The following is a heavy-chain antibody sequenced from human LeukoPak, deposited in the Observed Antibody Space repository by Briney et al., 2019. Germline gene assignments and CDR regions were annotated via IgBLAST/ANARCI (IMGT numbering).Heavy chain of an antibody. J-gene: IGHJ4*02. CDR1: GYTFTSYY. CDR2: INPSGGST. V-gene: IGHV1-46*01. CDR3: ARGRVAGTGGGKFDY. D-gene: IGHD6-19*01. Sequence: ASVKVSCKASGYTFTSYYMHWVRQAPGQGLEWMGLINPSGGSTSYAQKFQGRVTMTRDTSTSTVYMELSSLRSEDTAVYYCARGRVAGTGGGKFDYWGQGTLVTVSS.